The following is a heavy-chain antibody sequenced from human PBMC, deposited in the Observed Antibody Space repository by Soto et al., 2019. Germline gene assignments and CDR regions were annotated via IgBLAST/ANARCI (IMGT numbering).Heavy chain of an antibody. Sequence: ASVKVSCKXSGYTLTELSMHWVRQAPGQGLEWMGWISAYNGNTNYAQKLQGRVTMTTDTSTSTAYMELRSLRSDDTAVYYCARARIAAAPSDYWGQGTLVTVSS. CDR1: GYTLTELS. D-gene: IGHD6-13*01. J-gene: IGHJ4*02. CDR3: ARARIAAAPSDY. V-gene: IGHV1-18*01. CDR2: ISAYNGNT.